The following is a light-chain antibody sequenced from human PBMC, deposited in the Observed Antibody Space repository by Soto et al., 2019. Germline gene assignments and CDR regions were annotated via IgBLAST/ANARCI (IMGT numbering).Light chain of an antibody. CDR1: NIGSKS. Sequence: SYELTQPPSVSVAPGKTARITCGGNNIGSKSVHWYQQKPGQAPVLAIYYDSDRPSGIPERFSGSNSGNTATLTISRVEAGDEADYYCQVWDSSSDRVVFGGGTKVTVL. J-gene: IGLJ2*01. V-gene: IGLV3-21*04. CDR3: QVWDSSSDRVV. CDR2: YDS.